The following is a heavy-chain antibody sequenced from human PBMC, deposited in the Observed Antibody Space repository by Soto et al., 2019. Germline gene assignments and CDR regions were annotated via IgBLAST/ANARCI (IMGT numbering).Heavy chain of an antibody. Sequence: ASVKVSCKASGYTFTGYYMHWVRQAPGQGLEWMGWINPNSGGTNYAQKFQGWVTMTRGTSISTAYMELSRLRSDDTAVYYCARDRNDFWSGYCDYWGQGTLVTVSS. J-gene: IGHJ4*02. CDR2: INPNSGGT. V-gene: IGHV1-2*04. D-gene: IGHD3-3*01. CDR3: ARDRNDFWSGYCDY. CDR1: GYTFTGYY.